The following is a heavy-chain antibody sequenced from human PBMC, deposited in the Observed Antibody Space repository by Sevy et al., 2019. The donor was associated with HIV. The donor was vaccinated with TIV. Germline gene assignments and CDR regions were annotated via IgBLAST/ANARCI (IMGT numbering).Heavy chain of an antibody. J-gene: IGHJ5*01. CDR1: GGSISSYY. CDR3: ARGYTIFGVALDS. CDR2: IYSSGSA. Sequence: SETLSLTCTVSGGSISSYYWSWIRQPPGKGLEWIGRIYSSGSADYNPSLKSRVTMSVDTSKNQFSLNLSSVTAADTAVYYCARGYTIFGVALDSWGQGTLVTVSS. D-gene: IGHD3-3*01. V-gene: IGHV4-4*07.